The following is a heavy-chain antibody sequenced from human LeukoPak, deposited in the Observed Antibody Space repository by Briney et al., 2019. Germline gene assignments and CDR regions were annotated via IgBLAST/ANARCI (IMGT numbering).Heavy chain of an antibody. Sequence: SETLSLTCTVSGYSISSGYYWGWIRQPPGKGLEWIGYIYYSGSTNYNPSLKSRVTISVDTSKNQFSLKLSSVTAADTAVYYCARAEIDYYGSGYLLYYFDYWGQGTLVTVSS. D-gene: IGHD3-10*01. J-gene: IGHJ4*02. CDR3: ARAEIDYYGSGYLLYYFDY. V-gene: IGHV4-61*01. CDR1: GYSISSGYY. CDR2: IYYSGST.